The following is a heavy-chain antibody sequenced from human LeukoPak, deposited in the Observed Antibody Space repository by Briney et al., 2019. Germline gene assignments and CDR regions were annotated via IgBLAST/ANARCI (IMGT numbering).Heavy chain of an antibody. D-gene: IGHD5-24*01. V-gene: IGHV4-59*01. J-gene: IGHJ6*02. CDR3: ASIPMADYYYYGMDV. CDR1: GGSISSYY. Sequence: SETLSLTCTVSGGSISSYYWSWIRQPPGKGLEWIGYIYYSGSTNYNPSLKSRVTISVDTSKNQFSLKLSSVTAADTAVYYCASIPMADYYYYGMDVWGQGTTVTVSS. CDR2: IYYSGST.